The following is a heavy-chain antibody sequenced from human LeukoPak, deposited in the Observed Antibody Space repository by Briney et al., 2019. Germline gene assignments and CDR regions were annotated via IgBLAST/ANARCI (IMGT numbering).Heavy chain of an antibody. CDR2: IFPSGGEI. Sequence: GGSLRLSCAASGFTFSTFAMIWVRQPPGKGLEWVSSIFPSGGEIHYADSVKRRFTISRDNSKNTLYLQMNSLRAEDTAVYYCAKDQGRGAVAGLYYFDYWGQGTLVTVSS. CDR1: GFTFSTFA. D-gene: IGHD6-19*01. CDR3: AKDQGRGAVAGLYYFDY. V-gene: IGHV3-23*01. J-gene: IGHJ4*02.